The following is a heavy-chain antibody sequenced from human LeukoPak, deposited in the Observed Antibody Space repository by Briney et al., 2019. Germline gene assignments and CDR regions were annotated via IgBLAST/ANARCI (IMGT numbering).Heavy chain of an antibody. CDR2: IYTSGST. D-gene: IGHD5-18*01. CDR3: ARDGDTAMVDY. CDR1: GGSISSYY. Sequence: SETLSLTCAVYGGSISSYYWSWIRQPAGKGLEWIGRIYTSGSTNYNPSLKSRVTMSVDTSKNQFSLKLSSVTAADTAVYYWARDGDTAMVDYWGQGTLVTVSS. J-gene: IGHJ4*02. V-gene: IGHV4-4*07.